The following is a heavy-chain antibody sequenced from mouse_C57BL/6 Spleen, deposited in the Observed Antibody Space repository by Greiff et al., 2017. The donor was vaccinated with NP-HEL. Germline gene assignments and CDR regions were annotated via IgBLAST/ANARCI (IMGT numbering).Heavy chain of an antibody. CDR2: ISDGGSYT. V-gene: IGHV5-4*01. CDR1: GFTFSSYA. CDR3: ARGLLYFDY. J-gene: IGHJ2*01. Sequence: EVQLVESGGGLVKPGGSLKLSCAASGFTFSSYAMSWVRQTPEKRLEWVATISDGGSYTYYPDNVKGRFTISRDNAKNNLYLQMSHLKSEDTAMYYCARGLLYFDYWGQGTTLTVSS.